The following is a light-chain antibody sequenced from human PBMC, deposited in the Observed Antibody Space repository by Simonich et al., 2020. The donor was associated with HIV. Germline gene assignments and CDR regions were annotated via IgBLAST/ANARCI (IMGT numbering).Light chain of an antibody. CDR3: QQYYSTPYT. Sequence: DIVMTQSPDSLAVSLGERATINCKSSQSVLYSSNNKDYLAWYQKKSGQPPKLLIYWASTRVSGVPDRCSGSGSGTDFTLTISSLQAEDVAVYYCQQYYSTPYTFGQGTKLEIK. V-gene: IGKV4-1*01. J-gene: IGKJ2*01. CDR2: WAS. CDR1: QSVLYSSNNKDY.